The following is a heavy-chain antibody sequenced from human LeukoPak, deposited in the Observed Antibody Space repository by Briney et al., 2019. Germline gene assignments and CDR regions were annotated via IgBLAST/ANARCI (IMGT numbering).Heavy chain of an antibody. D-gene: IGHD3-3*02. CDR1: GFTFSSYA. V-gene: IGHV3-30*04. J-gene: IGHJ4*02. CDR3: ARDVSFLEWLPYY. CDR2: ISYDGSNK. Sequence: PGGSLRLSCAASGFTFSSYAMHWVRQAPGKGLERVAVISYDGSNKYYADSVKGRFTISRDNSKNTLYLQMNSLRAEDTAVYYCARDVSFLEWLPYYWGQGTLVTVSS.